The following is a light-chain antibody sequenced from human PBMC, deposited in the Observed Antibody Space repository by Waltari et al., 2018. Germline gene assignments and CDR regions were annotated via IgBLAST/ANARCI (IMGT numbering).Light chain of an antibody. Sequence: DIKMTQSPSTLSAYVGDRVTITCRASQGITNWLAWYQQTPGKAPKRLIYKTSTLKSGVPSRFSGSGSGTEFTLSISTLQPDDFVTDYCQQYNSYPWTFGQGTKVEIK. V-gene: IGKV1-5*03. CDR3: QQYNSYPWT. CDR1: QGITNW. J-gene: IGKJ1*01. CDR2: KTS.